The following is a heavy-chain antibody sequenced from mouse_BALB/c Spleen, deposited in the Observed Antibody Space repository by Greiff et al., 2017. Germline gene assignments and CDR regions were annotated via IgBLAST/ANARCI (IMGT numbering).Heavy chain of an antibody. V-gene: IGHV2-2*02. CDR1: GFSLTSYG. D-gene: IGHD1-1*01. CDR2: IWSGGST. Sequence: VQLQQSGPGLVQPSQSLSITCTASGFSLTSYGVHWVRQSPGKGLEWLGVIWSGGSTDYNAAFISRLSTSKDNSKRQVFFKMNSLQANDTAIYYCARNDHLRNYAMDYWGQGTSVTVSS. J-gene: IGHJ4*01. CDR3: ARNDHLRNYAMDY.